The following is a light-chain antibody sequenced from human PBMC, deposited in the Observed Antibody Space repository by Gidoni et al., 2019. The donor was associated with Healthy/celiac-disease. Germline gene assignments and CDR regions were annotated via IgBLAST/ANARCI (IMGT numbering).Light chain of an antibody. CDR3: QQRSNWPYT. V-gene: IGKV3-11*01. CDR1: QSVSSY. J-gene: IGKJ2*01. CDR2: DAS. Sequence: DIVLTQSPATLSLSPGERATLSCRASQSVSSYLAWYQQKPGQAPRLRIYDASNRATGIPARFSGSGSGTYFTLTISSLEPEDFAVYYCQQRSNWPYTFGQGTKLEIK.